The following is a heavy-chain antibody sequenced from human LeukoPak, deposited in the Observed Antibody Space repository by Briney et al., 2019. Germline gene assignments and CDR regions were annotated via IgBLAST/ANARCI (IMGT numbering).Heavy chain of an antibody. D-gene: IGHD1-26*01. V-gene: IGHV1-18*01. CDR1: GYAFTSYG. CDR2: ISAYNGNT. J-gene: IGHJ4*02. CDR3: ARVSGGSGSYYFDY. Sequence: ASVKVSCKASGYAFTSYGISWVRQAPGQGLEWMGWISAYNGNTNYAQKLQGRVTMTTDTSTSTAYMELRSLRSDDTAVYYCARVSGGSGSYYFDYWGQGTLVTVSS.